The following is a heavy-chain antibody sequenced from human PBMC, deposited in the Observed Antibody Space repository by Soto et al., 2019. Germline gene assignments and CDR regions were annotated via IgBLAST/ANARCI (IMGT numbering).Heavy chain of an antibody. J-gene: IGHJ6*02. Sequence: GGSLRLSCAASGFTFSSYAMHWVRQAPGKGLEWVAVISYDGSNKYYADSVKGRFTISRDNSKNTLYLQMNSLRAEDTAVYYCARDYDFWSGYYSSYYYGMDVWGQGTTVTVSS. CDR1: GFTFSSYA. CDR3: ARDYDFWSGYYSSYYYGMDV. CDR2: ISYDGSNK. D-gene: IGHD3-3*01. V-gene: IGHV3-30-3*01.